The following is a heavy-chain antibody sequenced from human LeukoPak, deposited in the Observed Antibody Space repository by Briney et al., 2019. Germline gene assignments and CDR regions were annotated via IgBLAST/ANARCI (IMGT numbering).Heavy chain of an antibody. D-gene: IGHD6-13*01. V-gene: IGHV3-74*01. CDR2: INGDGGSR. Sequence: GGSLRLSCAASGFTFSTYWMHCVRQAPGTGLVCVSRINGDGGSRNYADSVKGRFTISRDNAKNTLYLQMNSLRAEDTAVHYCASASSHRIAAGGDYWGQGTLVTVSS. J-gene: IGHJ4*02. CDR1: GFTFSTYW. CDR3: ASASSHRIAAGGDY.